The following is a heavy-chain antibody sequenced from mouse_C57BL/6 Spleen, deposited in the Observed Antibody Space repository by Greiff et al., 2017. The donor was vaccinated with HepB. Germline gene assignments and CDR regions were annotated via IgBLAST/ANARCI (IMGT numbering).Heavy chain of an antibody. J-gene: IGHJ2*01. CDR1: GYTFTDYY. Sequence: EVQLQQSGPELVKPGASVKISCKASGYTFTDYYMNWVKQSHGKSLEWIGDINPNNGGTSYNQKFKGKATLTVDKSSSTAYMELRSLTSEDSAVYYCARSGLSLYFDYWGQGTTLTVSS. V-gene: IGHV1-26*01. CDR3: ARSGLSLYFDY. CDR2: INPNNGGT.